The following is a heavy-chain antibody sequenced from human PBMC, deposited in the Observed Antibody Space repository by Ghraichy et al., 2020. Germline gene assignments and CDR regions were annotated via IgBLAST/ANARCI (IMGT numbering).Heavy chain of an antibody. Sequence: SETLSLTCTVSGGSISSHYWNWIRQPPGKALEWIGCNYYSGNTNYNPSLKSRVTISVDTSKNQFSLKLSSVTAADTAVYYCARAGDSRYNWFDPWGQGTLVTVSS. J-gene: IGHJ5*02. D-gene: IGHD3-16*01. CDR2: NYYSGNT. V-gene: IGHV4-59*11. CDR1: GGSISSHY. CDR3: ARAGDSRYNWFDP.